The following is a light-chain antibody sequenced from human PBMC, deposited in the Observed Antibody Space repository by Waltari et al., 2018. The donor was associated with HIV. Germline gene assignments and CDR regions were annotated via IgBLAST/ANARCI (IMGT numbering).Light chain of an antibody. Sequence: QSVLTQPPSVSATPGQKVTISCSGSSSNIATNYVSWNQHFPGTVPKGLIYDNHNRSSGIPDRFSGSKSGTSATLDISGLQTGDEAHYYCGTWDTSLSAWIFGTGTKVTVL. CDR1: SSNIATNY. CDR3: GTWDTSLSAWI. CDR2: DNH. J-gene: IGLJ1*01. V-gene: IGLV1-51*01.